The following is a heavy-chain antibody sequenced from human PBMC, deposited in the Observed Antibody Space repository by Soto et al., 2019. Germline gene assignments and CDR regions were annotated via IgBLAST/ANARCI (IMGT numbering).Heavy chain of an antibody. D-gene: IGHD1-1*01. CDR3: ARDSAQLAWFDP. V-gene: IGHV4-38-2*02. J-gene: IGHJ5*02. CDR2: IYHSGST. Sequence: SETLSLACAVSGSSISSGYYWCWIRQPPGKGLEWIGSIYHSGSTYYNPSLKSRVTISVDTSKNQFSLKLRSVTAADTAVYYCARDSAQLAWFDPWGQGTLVTVSS. CDR1: GSSISSGYY.